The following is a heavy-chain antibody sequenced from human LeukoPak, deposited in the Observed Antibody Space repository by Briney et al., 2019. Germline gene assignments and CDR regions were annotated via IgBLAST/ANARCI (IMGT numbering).Heavy chain of an antibody. CDR2: INHSGST. V-gene: IGHV4-34*01. Sequence: PSETLSLTCAVYGGSFSGYYWSWIRQPPGKGLEWIGEINHSGSTNYNPSLKSRVTISVDTSKNQFSLKLSSVTAADTAVYYCARSGYSSGWYAPYNWFDPWGQGTLVTASS. CDR3: ARSGYSSGWYAPYNWFDP. J-gene: IGHJ5*02. D-gene: IGHD6-19*01. CDR1: GGSFSGYY.